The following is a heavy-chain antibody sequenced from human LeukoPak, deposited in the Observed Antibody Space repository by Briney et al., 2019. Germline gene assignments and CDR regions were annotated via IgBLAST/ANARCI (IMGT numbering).Heavy chain of an antibody. CDR2: CSYNLHS. Sequence: SETLSLTCTVSGGSVSSSNYYWIWIRQSPGKGLNWVGFCSYNLHSNYNPSLKSRVTISIDTSKNQFSLRLSSVTAADTAIYYCARVSVAGTGPDYWGQGTLVTVSS. V-gene: IGHV4-61*01. CDR1: GGSVSSSNYY. CDR3: ARVSVAGTGPDY. J-gene: IGHJ4*02. D-gene: IGHD6-13*01.